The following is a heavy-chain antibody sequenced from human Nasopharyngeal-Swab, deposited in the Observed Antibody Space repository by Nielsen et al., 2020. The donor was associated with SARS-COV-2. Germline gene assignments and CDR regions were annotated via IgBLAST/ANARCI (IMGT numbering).Heavy chain of an antibody. CDR3: RGGNYTLYY. D-gene: IGHD3-10*01. Sequence: GESLKISCAASGFTFSGSGVHWVRQAPGKGLEWVGQIRSRDNFDAPAYAASIQGRFTISRDDSKNTAYLQMNSLKTEDTAVYYCRGGNYTLYYWGQGTLVTVSS. J-gene: IGHJ4*02. V-gene: IGHV3-73*01. CDR2: IRSRDNFDAP. CDR1: GFTFSGSG.